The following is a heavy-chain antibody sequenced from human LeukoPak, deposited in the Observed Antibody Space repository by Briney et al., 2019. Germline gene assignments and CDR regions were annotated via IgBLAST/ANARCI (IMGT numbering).Heavy chain of an antibody. CDR2: IYDGST. J-gene: IGHJ3*01. D-gene: IGHD2-15*01. CDR3: ARRGDAWQILYSFDV. CDR1: GASLARDMYH. V-gene: IGHV4-39*01. Sequence: SETLSLTCTVSGASLARDMYHWGWVRQSPGKGLEWLGTIYDGSTFYSPSFESRVTISINASKKQLSLNLASVTAADTAVYYCARRGDAWQILYSFDVWGQGTAVIVSS.